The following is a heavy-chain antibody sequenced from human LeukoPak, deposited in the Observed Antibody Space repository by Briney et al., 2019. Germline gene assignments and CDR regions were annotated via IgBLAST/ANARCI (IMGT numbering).Heavy chain of an antibody. V-gene: IGHV4-39*07. J-gene: IGHJ4*02. CDR3: ARYRGASGYHFDY. Sequence: SETLSLTCTVSGGSISSSPYYWGWIRQPPGKGLEWIGSIYYSGTTHYNPSLESRVTISVDTSKNQFSLKLASVTAADTAIYYCARYRGASGYHFDYWGQGTLVTVSS. CDR2: IYYSGTT. CDR1: GGSISSSPYY. D-gene: IGHD5-12*01.